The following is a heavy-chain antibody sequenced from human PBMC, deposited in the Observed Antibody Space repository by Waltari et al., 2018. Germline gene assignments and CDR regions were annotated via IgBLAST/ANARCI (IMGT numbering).Heavy chain of an antibody. J-gene: IGHJ4*02. V-gene: IGHV3-30*02. CDR1: GFPFRSYG. D-gene: IGHD3-16*01. CDR3: AKDSLWGTLDY. CDR2: IRNDESNK. Sequence: QVQLVESGGGVVQSGGSLRLSCAGSGFPFRSYGMHWVRQAPGKGLEWVAFIRNDESNKYYGDSVQGRFTISRDTSKNTLYLQMDSLRAEDTAVYYCAKDSLWGTLDYWGQGTLVTVSS.